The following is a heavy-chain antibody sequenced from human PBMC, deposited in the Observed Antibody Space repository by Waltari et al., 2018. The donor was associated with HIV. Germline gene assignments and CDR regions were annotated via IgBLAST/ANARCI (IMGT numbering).Heavy chain of an antibody. CDR2: ISGSGGST. D-gene: IGHD3-9*01. Sequence: EVQLVESGGGLVQPGGSLRLSCAASGFTFSSYAMSWVRQAPGKGLEWVSAISGSGGSTYYEESLKGRCTISRDNSKNTLYLQMNSLRAEDTAVYYCAKGDNYDILTGQVGAYYYYYYGMDVWGQGTTVTVSS. V-gene: IGHV3-23*04. CDR3: AKGDNYDILTGQVGAYYYYYYGMDV. J-gene: IGHJ6*02. CDR1: GFTFSSYA.